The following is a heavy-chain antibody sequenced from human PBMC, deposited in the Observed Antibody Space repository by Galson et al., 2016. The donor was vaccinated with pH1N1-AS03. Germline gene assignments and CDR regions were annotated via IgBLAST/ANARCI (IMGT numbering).Heavy chain of an antibody. CDR2: ISDSSRGGNI. V-gene: IGHV3-23*01. D-gene: IGHD3-10*01. J-gene: IGHJ5*02. Sequence: SLRLSCAGSGFKISTYAINWVRQAPGKGLEWVTGISDSSRGGNIYYADSVKGRFTISRDTSKNTLYLQMNSLSDEDTAVYYCVTHGAWGQGALVTVSS. CDR1: GFKISTYA. CDR3: VTHGA.